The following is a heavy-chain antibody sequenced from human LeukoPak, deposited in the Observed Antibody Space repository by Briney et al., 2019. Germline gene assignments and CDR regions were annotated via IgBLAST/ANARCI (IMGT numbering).Heavy chain of an antibody. Sequence: GRSLRLSCAASGFTFSSYAMHWVRQAPGKGLEWVAVLSYDGSKKYHADSVKGRFTISRDNSNKMQYLEMDSLRADDTAVYYCARGGDFWSGYKTHEYGLDVWGQGTTVTVSS. D-gene: IGHD3-3*01. V-gene: IGHV3-30-3*01. CDR1: GFTFSSYA. CDR2: LSYDGSKK. J-gene: IGHJ6*02. CDR3: ARGGDFWSGYKTHEYGLDV.